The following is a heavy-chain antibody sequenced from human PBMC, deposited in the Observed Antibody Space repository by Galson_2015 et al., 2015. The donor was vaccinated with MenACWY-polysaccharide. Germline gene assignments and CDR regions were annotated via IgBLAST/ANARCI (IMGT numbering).Heavy chain of an antibody. CDR2: ITPMFGTT. CDR1: GGTFRNCV. D-gene: IGHD2-15*01. CDR3: ATSPPSCSGSHCYLFAY. V-gene: IGHV1-69*13. Sequence: SVKVSCKASGGTFRNCVISWVRQAPGQGLEWMGGITPMFGTTDYAQEFRGRVTITADESTSTAYMELSSLRSDDTAIYYCATSPPSCSGSHCYLFAYWGQGPLVTVSS. J-gene: IGHJ4*02.